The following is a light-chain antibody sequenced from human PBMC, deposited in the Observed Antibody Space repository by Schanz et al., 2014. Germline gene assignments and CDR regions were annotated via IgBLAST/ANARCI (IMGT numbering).Light chain of an antibody. Sequence: QSALTQPPSVSGSPGQSITISCTGTSSDVGGYNYVSWYQKHPGKAPKLIIYDVSSRPSGVSNRFSGSKSGNTASLTISGLQAEDEADYYCSSYTTTTWRVFGGGTKVTVL. CDR2: DVS. V-gene: IGLV2-14*01. CDR3: SSYTTTTWRV. CDR1: SSDVGGYNY. J-gene: IGLJ3*02.